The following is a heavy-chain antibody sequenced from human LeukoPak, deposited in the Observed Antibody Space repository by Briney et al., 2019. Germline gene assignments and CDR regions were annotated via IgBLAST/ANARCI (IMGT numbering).Heavy chain of an antibody. J-gene: IGHJ5*02. V-gene: IGHV4-59*11. CDR1: GDSIDSHH. D-gene: IGHD5-12*01. CDR3: ARDTYDYYFDP. Sequence: SETLSLTCTVSGDSIDSHHWNWIRQPPGKGLEWIGYMYYSGSTKYNPSLKSRVAISIDTSKNQFSLKLSSVTAADTAVYYCARDTYDYYFDPWGQGTLVTVS. CDR2: MYYSGST.